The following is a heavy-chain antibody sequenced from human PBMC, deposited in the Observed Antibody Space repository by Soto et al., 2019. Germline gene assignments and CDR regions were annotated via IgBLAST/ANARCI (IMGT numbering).Heavy chain of an antibody. CDR3: ARELRPDIVVVVAAIFPAYYYGMDV. V-gene: IGHV3-21*01. Sequence: LRVSCAASGFTFSSYSMNWVRQAPGKGLEWVSSISSSSSYIYYADSVKGRFTISRDNAKNSLYLQMNSLRAEDAAVYYCARELRPDIVVVVAAIFPAYYYGMDVWGQGTPVTVSS. D-gene: IGHD2-15*01. J-gene: IGHJ6*02. CDR1: GFTFSSYS. CDR2: ISSSSSYI.